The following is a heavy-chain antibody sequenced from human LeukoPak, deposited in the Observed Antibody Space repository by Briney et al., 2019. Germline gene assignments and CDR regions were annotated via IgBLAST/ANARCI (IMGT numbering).Heavy chain of an antibody. CDR3: ARGLRGATVTTLDY. CDR2: ISPSFGTA. Sequence: ASVKVSCKASGGTFSSYAISWVRQAPGQGLEWIGGISPSFGTANYAQKVQGRVTITADKSTSTAYMELSSLRSEDTAVYYCARGLRGATVTTLDYWGQGTLVTVSS. V-gene: IGHV1-69*06. J-gene: IGHJ4*02. D-gene: IGHD4-17*01. CDR1: GGTFSSYA.